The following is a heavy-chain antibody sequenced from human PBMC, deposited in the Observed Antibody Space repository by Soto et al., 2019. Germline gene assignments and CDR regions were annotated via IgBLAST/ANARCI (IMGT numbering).Heavy chain of an antibody. V-gene: IGHV3-30*18. Sequence: QVQLVESGGGVVQPGRSLRLSCAPSGFTFSSYAMHWVRQAPGKGLEWVTIISYDGSNKYYVDSVKGRFTISRDNSKNTLYLQMNSLRAEDTAVYYCAKGGTSSSIDYWGQGTLVTVSS. D-gene: IGHD6-13*01. CDR2: ISYDGSNK. CDR1: GFTFSSYA. J-gene: IGHJ4*02. CDR3: AKGGTSSSIDY.